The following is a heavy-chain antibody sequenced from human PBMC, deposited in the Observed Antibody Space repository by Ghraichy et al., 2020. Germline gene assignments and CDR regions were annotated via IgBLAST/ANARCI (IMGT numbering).Heavy chain of an antibody. Sequence: SQTLSLTCTVSGGSISSSSYYWGWIRQPPGKGLEWIGSIFYSGSTYYSPSLKSRVSISVDTSKNQFSLNLSSVTAADTAVYYCARHYNNNNSHVPPAYWGQGTLVTVSS. J-gene: IGHJ4*02. D-gene: IGHD3-10*01. CDR2: IFYSGST. CDR1: GGSISSSSYY. CDR3: ARHYNNNNSHVPPAY. V-gene: IGHV4-39*01.